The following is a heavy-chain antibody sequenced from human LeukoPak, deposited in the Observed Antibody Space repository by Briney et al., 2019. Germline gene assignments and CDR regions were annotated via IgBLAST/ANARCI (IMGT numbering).Heavy chain of an antibody. CDR1: GFIFSNYW. CDR3: AKDSYSKGDF. D-gene: IGHD6-13*01. V-gene: IGHV3-7*01. J-gene: IGHJ4*02. Sequence: GGSLRLSCAASGFIFSNYWMSWVRQAPGRGLEWVANIRQDGMENHYVDSVKGRFTISRENAKNSPFLQMNSLRVEDTAVYYCAKDSYSKGDFWGQGVLVTVSS. CDR2: IRQDGMEN.